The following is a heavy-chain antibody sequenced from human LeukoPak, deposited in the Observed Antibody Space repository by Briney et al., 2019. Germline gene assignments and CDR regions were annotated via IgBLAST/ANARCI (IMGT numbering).Heavy chain of an antibody. J-gene: IGHJ4*02. D-gene: IGHD6-19*01. CDR2: ISWNSAIV. Sequence: GGSLRLSCAASGLIFDYYAMHWVRQAPGKGLEWVSGISWNSAIVVYADSVKGRFTISRDNAKNSLYLQMNSLRPEDTAFYFCTKGRLAVAGSYYFDSWGLGTLVTVSS. CDR3: TKGRLAVAGSYYFDS. V-gene: IGHV3-9*01. CDR1: GLIFDYYA.